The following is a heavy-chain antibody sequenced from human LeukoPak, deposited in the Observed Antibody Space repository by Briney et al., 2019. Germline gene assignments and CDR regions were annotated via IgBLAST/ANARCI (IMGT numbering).Heavy chain of an antibody. V-gene: IGHV3-48*02. J-gene: IGHJ4*02. CDR3: ARWGYYYDSSGYYYDPKHFDY. CDR2: ISSSSSTI. CDR1: GFTFSSYS. Sequence: GSLRLSCAASGFTFSSYSMNWVRQAPGKGLEWVSYISSSSSTIYYADSVKGRFTISRDNAKNSLYLQMNSLRDEDTAVYYCARWGYYYDSSGYYYDPKHFDYWGQGTLVTVSS. D-gene: IGHD3-22*01.